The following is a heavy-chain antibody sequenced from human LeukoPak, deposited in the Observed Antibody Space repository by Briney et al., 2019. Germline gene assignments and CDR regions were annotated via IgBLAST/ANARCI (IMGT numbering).Heavy chain of an antibody. J-gene: IGHJ4*02. Sequence: ASVKVSCKASGYTFTSYGISWVRQAPGQGLEWMGWISAYNGNTNYAQKLQGRVTMTTDTSTSTAYMELRSLRSDDTAVYYCARDKTYCSAASCYSAHVYWGQGSLVTVSS. CDR3: ARDKTYCSAASCYSAHVY. CDR1: GYTFTSYG. V-gene: IGHV1-18*01. CDR2: ISAYNGNT. D-gene: IGHD2-15*01.